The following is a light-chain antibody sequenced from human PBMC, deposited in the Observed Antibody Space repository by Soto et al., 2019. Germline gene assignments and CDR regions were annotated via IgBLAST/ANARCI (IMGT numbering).Light chain of an antibody. J-gene: IGLJ2*01. Sequence: QPVLTQPASVSGSPGQSITISCTGTSSDVGSYNHVSWYQQYPGKAPKLLIYEGNKRPSGVSNRFSGSKSGNTASLSIAGLQAEDEADYYCCSNAGAGTFVFVGGTQLTVL. V-gene: IGLV2-23*03. CDR2: EGN. CDR1: SSDVGSYNH. CDR3: CSNAGAGTFV.